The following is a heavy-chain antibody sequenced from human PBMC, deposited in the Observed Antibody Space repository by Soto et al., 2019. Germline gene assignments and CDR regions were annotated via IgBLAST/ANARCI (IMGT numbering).Heavy chain of an antibody. CDR3: XXXTGSYSWNDGLMDV. CDR2: IDTSSTYM. D-gene: IGHD1-20*01. J-gene: IGHJ6*02. CDR1: GFTFSSFT. Sequence: EVQLVESGGGLVKPGGSLRLSCAASGFTFSSFTMNWVRQAPGKGLEWVSSIDTSSTYMFYADSVTGRFTISRDNAKXXXXXXXXXXXXXXXXXXXXXXXTGSYSWNDGLMDVWGQGTTVTVSS. V-gene: IGHV3-21*01.